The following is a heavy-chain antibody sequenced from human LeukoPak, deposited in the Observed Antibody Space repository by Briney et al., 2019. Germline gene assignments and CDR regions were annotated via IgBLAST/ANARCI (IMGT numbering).Heavy chain of an antibody. Sequence: SETLSLTCTVSGGSISSSSYYWGWIRQPPGKGLEWIGSIYYSGSTYYNPSLKSRVTISVDMSKNQFSLKLSSVTAADTAVYYCARHDYDILTGPPGYWGQGTLVTVSS. V-gene: IGHV4-39*01. CDR2: IYYSGST. CDR1: GGSISSSSYY. CDR3: ARHDYDILTGPPGY. D-gene: IGHD3-9*01. J-gene: IGHJ4*02.